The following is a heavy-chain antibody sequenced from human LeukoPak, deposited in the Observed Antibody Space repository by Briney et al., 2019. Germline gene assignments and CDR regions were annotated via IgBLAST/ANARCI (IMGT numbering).Heavy chain of an antibody. J-gene: IGHJ3*02. Sequence: GGSLRLSCAASGFTFSSYWMNWVRQAPGKGLEWVANINQDGTEKYYVDSVKGRFTISRDNAKNSLYLQMNSLRSEDTAIYYCARGIDIWGQGTMVTVSS. CDR1: GFTFSSYW. CDR2: INQDGTEK. CDR3: ARGIDI. V-gene: IGHV3-7*01.